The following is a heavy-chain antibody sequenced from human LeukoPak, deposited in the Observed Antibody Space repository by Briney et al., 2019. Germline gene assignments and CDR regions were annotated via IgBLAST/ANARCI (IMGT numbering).Heavy chain of an antibody. CDR3: ARGVTTFGGWSGGRMDV. V-gene: IGHV4-34*01. D-gene: IGHD4-17*01. J-gene: IGHJ6*02. CDR2: INHSGSI. CDR1: GVSFRGYY. Sequence: PSETLSLTCAVYGVSFRGYYWSWIRQSPGKGLEWIGEINHSGSINYNPSLKSRVTISADTSRNQFSLRLSSVTAADTAVYFCARGVTTFGGWSGGRMDVWGQGTTVSVSS.